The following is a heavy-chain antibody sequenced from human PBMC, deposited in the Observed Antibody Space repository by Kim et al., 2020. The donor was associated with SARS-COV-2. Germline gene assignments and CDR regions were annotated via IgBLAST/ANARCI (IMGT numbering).Heavy chain of an antibody. J-gene: IGHJ4*02. CDR3: GRHRAPDS. CDR1: GFTINNFW. Sequence: GGSLRLSCAASGFTINNFWMTWVRQAPGMGLEWVANMHQDQNQKNYADSVMGRFTISTDSAKNSLFLQMNSLRAEDTAVYFCGRHRAPDSWGQGTLVTVSS. CDR2: MHQDQNQK. V-gene: IGHV3-7*01.